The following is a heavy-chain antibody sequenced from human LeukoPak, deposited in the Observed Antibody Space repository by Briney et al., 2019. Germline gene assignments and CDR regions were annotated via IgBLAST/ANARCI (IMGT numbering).Heavy chain of an antibody. Sequence: PSETLSLTCTVSGGSISSYYWSWIRQPPGKGLEWIGYIYYSASTNYNPSLKSRVTISVDTSKNQFSLKLSSVTAADTAVYYCARFAPGQWLVDYWGQGTLVTVSS. J-gene: IGHJ4*02. CDR3: ARFAPGQWLVDY. CDR1: GGSISSYY. D-gene: IGHD6-19*01. CDR2: IYYSAST. V-gene: IGHV4-59*01.